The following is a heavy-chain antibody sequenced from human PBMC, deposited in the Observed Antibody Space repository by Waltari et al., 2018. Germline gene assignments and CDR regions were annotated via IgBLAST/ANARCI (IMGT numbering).Heavy chain of an antibody. CDR1: GFTFSSYG. J-gene: IGHJ3*02. CDR3: ASGDSKTAEDAFDI. D-gene: IGHD2-21*01. V-gene: IGHV3-33*01. Sequence: QVQLVESGGGVVQPGRSLRLSCAASGFTFSSYGMPWVRQAPGKGLEWVAVIWYDGSNKYYADSVKGRFTISRDNSKNTLYLQMNSLRAEDTAVYYCASGDSKTAEDAFDIWGQGTMVTVSS. CDR2: IWYDGSNK.